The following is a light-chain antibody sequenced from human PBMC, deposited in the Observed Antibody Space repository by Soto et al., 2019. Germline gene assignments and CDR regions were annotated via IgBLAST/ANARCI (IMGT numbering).Light chain of an antibody. CDR2: GAS. Sequence: EIVLTQSPGTLSLSPGERATLSCMARQSVSSSYLAWYQQKPGQAPRLLIYGASTRATGIPARFSGSGSGTEFTLTISSLQPDDFATYDCQHYNRYSEACGQGTKVDIK. CDR3: QHYNRYSEA. CDR1: QSVSSSY. V-gene: IGKV3-20*01. J-gene: IGKJ1*01.